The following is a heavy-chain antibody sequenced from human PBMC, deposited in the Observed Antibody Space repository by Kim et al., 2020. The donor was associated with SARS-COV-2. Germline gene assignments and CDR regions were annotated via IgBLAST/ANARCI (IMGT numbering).Heavy chain of an antibody. CDR1: GGSISSYY. D-gene: IGHD6-13*01. CDR2: IYYSGST. J-gene: IGHJ5*02. Sequence: SETLSLTCTVSGGSISSYYWSWIRQSPGKGLEWIGYIYYSGSTNYNPSLKSRVTISVDTSKNQFSLKVSSVTAADTAVYYCARYSSTWNRFDPWGQGTLVTVSS. V-gene: IGHV4-59*08. CDR3: ARYSSTWNRFDP.